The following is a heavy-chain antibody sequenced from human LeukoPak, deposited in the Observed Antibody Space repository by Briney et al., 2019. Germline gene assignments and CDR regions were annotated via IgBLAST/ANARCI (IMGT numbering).Heavy chain of an antibody. V-gene: IGHV4-4*02. CDR3: SRESGAFSPFGY. Sequence: SETLSLTCAVSGGSISSSNWWSWVRQPPGKGLEWIGEIYHSGSTNYNPSLKSRVTMSLDKSKNHLSLNLTSVTAADTAVYYCSRESGAFSPFGYWGQGTLVTVSS. CDR1: GGSISSSNW. CDR2: IYHSGST. D-gene: IGHD1-26*01. J-gene: IGHJ4*02.